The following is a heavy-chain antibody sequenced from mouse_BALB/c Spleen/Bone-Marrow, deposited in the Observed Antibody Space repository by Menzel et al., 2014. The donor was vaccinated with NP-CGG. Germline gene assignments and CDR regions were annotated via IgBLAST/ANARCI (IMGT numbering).Heavy chain of an antibody. V-gene: IGHV14-3*02. D-gene: IGHD4-1*01. CDR1: GFNIKDTY. Sequence: EVQLQESGAELVKPGASVKLSCTASGFNIKDTYMHWVKQRPEQGLEWIGRIDPANGNTKYDPKFQGKATITADTSSNTAYLQLSSLTSEDTAVYYCARWEYYAMGYWGQGTSVTVSS. CDR2: IDPANGNT. CDR3: ARWEYYAMGY. J-gene: IGHJ4*01.